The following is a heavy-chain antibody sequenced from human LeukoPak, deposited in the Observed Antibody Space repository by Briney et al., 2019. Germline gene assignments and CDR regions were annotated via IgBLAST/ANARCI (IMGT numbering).Heavy chain of an antibody. CDR3: AGIAAAGTPGFDY. CDR1: GSTFTGYY. D-gene: IGHD6-13*01. J-gene: IGHJ4*02. Sequence: ASVKVSCKASGSTFTGYYMHWVRQAPGQGLEWMGWINPNSGDTNYAQKFQGRVTMTRDTSNSTAYMELSRLRSDDTVVYYCAGIAAAGTPGFDYWGQGTLVTVSS. V-gene: IGHV1-2*02. CDR2: INPNSGDT.